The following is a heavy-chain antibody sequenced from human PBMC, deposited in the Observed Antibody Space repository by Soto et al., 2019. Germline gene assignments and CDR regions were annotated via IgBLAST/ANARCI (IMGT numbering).Heavy chain of an antibody. J-gene: IGHJ4*02. CDR3: ARDGVGATTYFGYFDY. V-gene: IGHV3-33*01. CDR1: GFTFSGYG. CDR2: IRYDGSNI. Sequence: QVQLVESGGGVVQPGRSLRLSCAASGFTFSGYGMHWVRQAPGKGLEWVAIIRYDGSNIYYADSVKGRFTISRDNSKDTLFLQMNNLRAEDTAVYYCARDGVGATTYFGYFDYWGQGTLVTVSS. D-gene: IGHD1-26*01.